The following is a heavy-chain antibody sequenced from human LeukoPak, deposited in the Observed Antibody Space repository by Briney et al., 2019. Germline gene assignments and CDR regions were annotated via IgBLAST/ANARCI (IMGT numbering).Heavy chain of an antibody. CDR3: ARSPLKYYYDSSGSPWWFDP. J-gene: IGHJ5*02. V-gene: IGHV1-69*05. CDR1: GGTFSSYA. CDR2: IIPIFGTA. D-gene: IGHD3-22*01. Sequence: GASVKVSCKASGGTFSSYAISWVRQAPGQGLEWMGGIIPIFGTANHAQKFQGRVTITTDESTSTAYMELSSLRSEDTAVYYCARSPLKYYYDSSGSPWWFDPWGQGTLVTVSS.